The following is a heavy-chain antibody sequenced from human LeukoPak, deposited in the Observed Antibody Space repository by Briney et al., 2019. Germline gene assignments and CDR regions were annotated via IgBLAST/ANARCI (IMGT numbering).Heavy chain of an antibody. V-gene: IGHV4-34*10. CDR1: GVSFNDYY. Sequence: SETLSLTCAVSGVSFNDYYWSWVRQTPGKGLEWIGEINHSGYTNDSPSLKSRVTISIDTSRKQFFLNLRSVTVADTGIYYCTRMTTGHDYWGQGTLVTVSP. D-gene: IGHD4-17*01. J-gene: IGHJ4*02. CDR2: INHSGYT. CDR3: TRMTTGHDY.